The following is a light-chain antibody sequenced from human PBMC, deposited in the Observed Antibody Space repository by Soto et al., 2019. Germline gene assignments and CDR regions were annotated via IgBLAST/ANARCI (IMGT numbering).Light chain of an antibody. CDR1: SSDVGGYNY. Sequence: QSALTQPPSASGSPGQSVTISCTGTSSDVGGYNYVSWYQQHPGKAPKLIIYEVTKRPPGVPDRFSGSKSGNTASLTVSGLRAEDEADYYCAAWDDSLSGLYVFGTGTKLTVL. CDR3: AAWDDSLSGLYV. J-gene: IGLJ1*01. CDR2: EVT. V-gene: IGLV2-8*01.